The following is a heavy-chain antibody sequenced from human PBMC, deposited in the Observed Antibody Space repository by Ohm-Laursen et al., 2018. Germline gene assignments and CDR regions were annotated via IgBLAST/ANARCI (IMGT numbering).Heavy chain of an antibody. V-gene: IGHV1-8*01. CDR1: GYTFTSYD. Sequence: GASVKVSCKASGYTFTSYDINWVRQATGQGLEWMGWMNPNSGNTGYAQKFQGRVTMTRNTSISTAYMELSSLRSEDTAVYYCARDAPNYKTISGVVTALGMDVWGQGTTVTVSS. D-gene: IGHD3-3*01. CDR2: MNPNSGNT. J-gene: IGHJ6*02. CDR3: ARDAPNYKTISGVVTALGMDV.